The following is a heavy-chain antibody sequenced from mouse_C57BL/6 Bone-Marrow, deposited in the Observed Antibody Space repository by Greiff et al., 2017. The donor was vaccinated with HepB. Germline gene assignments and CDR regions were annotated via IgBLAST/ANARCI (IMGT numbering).Heavy chain of an antibody. CDR3: ARHDYYGSNWYFDV. CDR1: GFTFSDYG. V-gene: IGHV5-15*01. D-gene: IGHD1-1*01. CDR2: ISNLAYSI. J-gene: IGHJ1*03. Sequence: DVKLVESGGGLVQPGGSLKLSCAASGFTFSDYGMAWVRQAPRKGPEWVAFISNLAYSIYYADTVTGRFTISRENAKNTLYLEMSSLRSEDTAMYYCARHDYYGSNWYFDVWGTGTTVTVSS.